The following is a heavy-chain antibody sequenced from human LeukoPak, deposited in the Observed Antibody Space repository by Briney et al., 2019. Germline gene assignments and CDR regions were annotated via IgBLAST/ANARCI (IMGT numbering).Heavy chain of an antibody. V-gene: IGHV4-39*07. CDR2: IYYSGST. D-gene: IGHD3-3*01. Sequence: KSSETLSLTCTVSGGSISSSSYYWGWIRQPPGKGLEWIGSIYYSGSTYYNPSLKSRVTISVDTSKNQFSLKLSSVTAADTAVYYCARDPRGEWPLDYWGQGTLVTVSS. CDR3: ARDPRGEWPLDY. CDR1: GGSISSSSYY. J-gene: IGHJ4*02.